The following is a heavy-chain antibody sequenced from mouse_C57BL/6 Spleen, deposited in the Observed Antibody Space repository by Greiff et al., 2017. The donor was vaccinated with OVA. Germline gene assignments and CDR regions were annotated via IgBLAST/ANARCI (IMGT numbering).Heavy chain of an antibody. D-gene: IGHD1-2*01. CDR1: GFSLTSYG. CDR2: IWGVGST. J-gene: IGHJ3*01. Sequence: QVQLKGSGPGLVAPSQSLSITCTVSGFSLTSYGVDWVRQSPGKGLEWLGVIWGVGSTNYNSALKSRLSISKDNSKSQVFLKMNSLQTDDTAMYYCASHDYEGFAYWGQGTLVTVSA. V-gene: IGHV2-6*01. CDR3: ASHDYEGFAY.